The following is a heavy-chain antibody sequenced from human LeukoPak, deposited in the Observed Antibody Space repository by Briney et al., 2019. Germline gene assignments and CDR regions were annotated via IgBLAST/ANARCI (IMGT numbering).Heavy chain of an antibody. Sequence: GGSLRLSCTTSGFTFGDYAMSWFRQAPAKGLEWVSFIRSRAYGGTTEYAASVKGRFTTSRDDSKSIAYLQMNSLKTEDTAVYYCTRGRYCSGGNCYSGYWGRGTLVTVSS. CDR2: IRSRAYGGTT. J-gene: IGHJ4*02. CDR1: GFTFGDYA. D-gene: IGHD2-15*01. CDR3: TRGRYCSGGNCYSGY. V-gene: IGHV3-49*03.